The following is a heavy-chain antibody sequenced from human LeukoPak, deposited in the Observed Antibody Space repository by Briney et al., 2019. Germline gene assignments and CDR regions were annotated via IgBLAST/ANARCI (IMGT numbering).Heavy chain of an antibody. V-gene: IGHV3-33*01. D-gene: IGHD2-8*01. J-gene: IGHJ4*02. Sequence: GRSLRLSCAASGFTFSSYGMHWVRQAPGKGLEWVAVIWYDGSIKYYGDSVKGRFTISRDNPKNTLYLQMNSLRAEDTAVYYCARNRRTNGVCYYDYWGQGTLVTVSS. CDR1: GFTFSSYG. CDR3: ARNRRTNGVCYYDY. CDR2: IWYDGSIK.